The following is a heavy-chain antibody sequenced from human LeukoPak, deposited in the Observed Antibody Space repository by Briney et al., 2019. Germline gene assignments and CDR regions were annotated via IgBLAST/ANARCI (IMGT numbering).Heavy chain of an antibody. J-gene: IGHJ6*02. D-gene: IGHD2-2*02. V-gene: IGHV2-5*01. Sequence: SGPTLVKPTHTLTLTCTFFVFSLSPSGVGVAWIRPPPGNALEWLPPTYWNDDKRYSPSLKSRLTITKDTSKNQVVLTMTNMDPVDTATYYCARGVVPAAIGYYYYYGMDVWGQGTTVTVSS. CDR3: ARGVVPAAIGYYYYYGMDV. CDR1: VFSLSPSGVG. CDR2: TYWNDDK.